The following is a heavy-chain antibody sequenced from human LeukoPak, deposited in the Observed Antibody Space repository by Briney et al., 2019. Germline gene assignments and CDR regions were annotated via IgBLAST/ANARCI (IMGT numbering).Heavy chain of an antibody. CDR2: INHPGST. V-gene: IGHV4-34*01. CDR3: AMLLYHSGRPGP. D-gene: IGHD2/OR15-2a*01. Sequence: PSETLSLTCAVYGVSLNHYYWTWIRQVPGKGLEWIGEINHPGSTNYNPSLKSRVTISIDTSKSQFSLTMNSVTAADTAVYYCAMLLYHSGRPGPWGQGTLVTVSS. CDR1: GVSLNHYY. J-gene: IGHJ5*02.